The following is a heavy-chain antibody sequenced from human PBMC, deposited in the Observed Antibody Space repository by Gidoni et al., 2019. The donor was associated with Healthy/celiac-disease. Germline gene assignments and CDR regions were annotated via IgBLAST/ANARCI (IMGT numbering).Heavy chain of an antibody. CDR1: GYTFTSYC. CDR2: IIAYNGHT. D-gene: IGHD4-17*01. Sequence: QVQLVQSVAEVKKPGASVKVSCKASGYTFTSYCISWVRQAPGQGLEWMGWIIAYNGHTNYSQKLQGRVTMTTDTSTSTAYMELRSLRSDDTAVYYCARGVLNDYGDYDGEETVVVSWFDPWGQGTLVTVSS. CDR3: ARGVLNDYGDYDGEETVVVSWFDP. V-gene: IGHV1-18*01. J-gene: IGHJ5*02.